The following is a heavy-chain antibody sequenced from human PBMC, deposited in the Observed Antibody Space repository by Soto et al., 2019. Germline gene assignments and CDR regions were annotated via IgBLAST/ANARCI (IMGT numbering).Heavy chain of an antibody. Sequence: QVQLVQSGAEVKRPGSSVKVSCKASGDTFAFYSINWVRQAPGLGLEWMGRINPILSMSNYAQRFQGRVTMTADKSTSTAYLLLNSLRSQHTAMYYCATSYGSGYRAFVYWGQGALVTVSS. J-gene: IGHJ4*02. CDR2: INPILSMS. D-gene: IGHD3-10*01. CDR1: GDTFAFYS. V-gene: IGHV1-69*02. CDR3: ATSYGSGYRAFVY.